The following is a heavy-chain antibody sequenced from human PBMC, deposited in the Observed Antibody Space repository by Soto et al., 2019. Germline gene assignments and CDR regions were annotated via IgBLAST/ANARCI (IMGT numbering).Heavy chain of an antibody. J-gene: IGHJ4*02. V-gene: IGHV4-61*01. CDR3: ARAAYDFWSGYLDY. CDR1: AGSVSSGSYY. D-gene: IGHD3-3*01. CDR2: IYNSGST. Sequence: PSEALSLTCTVSAGSVSSGSYYWSWIRHPPGKGLEWIGYIYNSGSTNYSRSSEGRVTIAVDTSKNHFCLKGSCETAADTGVYYCARAAYDFWSGYLDYGGQGTRVTVS.